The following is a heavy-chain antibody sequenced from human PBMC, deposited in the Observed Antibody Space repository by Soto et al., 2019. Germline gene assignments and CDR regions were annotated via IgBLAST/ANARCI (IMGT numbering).Heavy chain of an antibody. CDR1: GGSISSSSYY. Sequence: SETLSLTCTVSGGSISSSSYYWGWIRQPPGKGLEWIGSIYYSGSTYYNPSLKSRVTISVDTSKNQFSLKLSSVTAADTAVYYCARRVSGSHDYWGQVTLVTVSS. CDR2: IYYSGST. J-gene: IGHJ4*02. CDR3: ARRVSGSHDY. V-gene: IGHV4-39*01. D-gene: IGHD1-26*01.